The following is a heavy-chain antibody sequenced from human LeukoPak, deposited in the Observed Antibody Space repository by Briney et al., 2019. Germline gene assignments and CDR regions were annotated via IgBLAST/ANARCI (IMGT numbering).Heavy chain of an antibody. CDR1: GFTFTGYY. J-gene: IGHJ6*02. CDR3: ARRYFDWPSMDV. D-gene: IGHD3-9*01. CDR2: IYPSSGDT. V-gene: IGHV1-2*02. Sequence: ASVKVSCKASGFTFTGYYIHWVRQAPGRGLEWMGWIYPSSGDTNYAQKFQGRVTMTRDTSISTAYMELSSLRSDDTAVYYCARRYFDWPSMDVWGQGTTVTVSS.